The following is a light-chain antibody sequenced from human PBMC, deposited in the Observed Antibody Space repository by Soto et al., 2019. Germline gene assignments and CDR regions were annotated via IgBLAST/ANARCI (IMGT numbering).Light chain of an antibody. J-gene: IGKJ3*01. CDR2: AAY. CDR1: QSVSSSY. V-gene: IGKV3-20*01. Sequence: EIVLTQSPGTLSLSPGESATLSCRASQSVSSSYLAWYQQKPGQAPRLLISAAYTRATGIPGRFSGSGSGTDFTLTIRNLEPEAFAVYYCQHYGGPFTFGPGTKVDIK. CDR3: QHYGGPFT.